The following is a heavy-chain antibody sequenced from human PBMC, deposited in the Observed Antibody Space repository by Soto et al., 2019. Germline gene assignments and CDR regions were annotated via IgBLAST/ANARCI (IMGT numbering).Heavy chain of an antibody. CDR3: AATTSIELGLRD. V-gene: IGHV1-18*01. Sequence: QLQLVQSGSEVKKPGASVKVSCKTSGFTFTNYGVTWVRQAPGKGLEWMGWSSDLNGFTNYAQDFQGRVTLTTDSSTNTAYIELRGLRSDDTAFYYCAATTSIELGLRDWGQGTLVSVAS. D-gene: IGHD6-6*01. CDR2: SSDLNGFT. CDR1: GFTFTNYG. J-gene: IGHJ4*02.